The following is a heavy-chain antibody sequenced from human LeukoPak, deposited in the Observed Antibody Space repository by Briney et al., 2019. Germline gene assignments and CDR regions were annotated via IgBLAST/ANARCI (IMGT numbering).Heavy chain of an antibody. V-gene: IGHV1-24*01. CDR3: ATGLLQRDIVVVPIPDY. CDR2: FDPEDGET. Sequence: ASVRVSCTVSGYTLTELSMHWVRQAPGKGLEWMGGFDPEDGETIYAQKFQGRVTMTEDTSTDTAYMELSSLRSEDTAVYYCATGLLQRDIVVVPIPDYWGQGTLVTVSS. D-gene: IGHD2-2*01. CDR1: GYTLTELS. J-gene: IGHJ4*02.